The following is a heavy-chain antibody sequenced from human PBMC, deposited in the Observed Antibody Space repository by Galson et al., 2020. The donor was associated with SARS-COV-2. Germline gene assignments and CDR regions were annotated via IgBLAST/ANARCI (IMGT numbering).Heavy chain of an antibody. CDR1: AVSFSGNS. V-gene: IGHV4-34*01. J-gene: IGHJ4*02. CDR2: ISHSGNT. Sequence: ETSETLSLTCAIYAVSFSGNSWWSLIRQPPGKGLEWIGEISHSGNTNYNPSLRRRATISADTSKSKFFLRLSFVTAADTAVYYCATHPVDFDSWGQGTLGSVSS. CDR3: ATHPVDFDS.